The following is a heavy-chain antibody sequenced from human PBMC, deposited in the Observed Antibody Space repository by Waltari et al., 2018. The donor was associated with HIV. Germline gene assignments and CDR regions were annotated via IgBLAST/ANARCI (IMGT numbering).Heavy chain of an antibody. CDR1: GGSLSSYY. CDR2: IYTSGST. CDR3: ARGLRLGELSLYKYAFDI. Sequence: QVQPEESGPGLVKPSETLSLTCTVAGGSLSSYYWSWIRLPAGTGLEWIGRIYTSGSTNYNPSLKSRVTLSVDTSMNQFSLKLSSVTAADMAVYYCARGLRLGELSLYKYAFDIWGQGTMVTVSS. D-gene: IGHD3-16*02. J-gene: IGHJ3*02. V-gene: IGHV4-4*07.